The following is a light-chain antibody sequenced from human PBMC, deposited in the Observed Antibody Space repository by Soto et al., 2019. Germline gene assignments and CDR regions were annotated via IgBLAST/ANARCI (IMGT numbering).Light chain of an antibody. CDR1: QSISTY. Sequence: DIQMTHSPSSLSASVGDRVTITCRASQSISTYLNWYQQKPGKAPKVLIYAASTLQSGVPSRFSGSGSETDFTLTISSLQPEDFATYYCQQSYSRTFGQGTKVDIK. CDR3: QQSYSRT. CDR2: AAS. J-gene: IGKJ1*01. V-gene: IGKV1-39*01.